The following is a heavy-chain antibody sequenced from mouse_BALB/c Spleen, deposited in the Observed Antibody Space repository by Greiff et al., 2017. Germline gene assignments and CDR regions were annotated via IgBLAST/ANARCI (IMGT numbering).Heavy chain of an antibody. CDR2: ISDGGSYT. J-gene: IGHJ3*01. CDR1: GFTFSDYY. Sequence: EVMLVESGGGLVKPGGSLKLSCAASGFTFSDYYMYWVRQTPEKRLEWVATISDGGSYTYYPDSVKGRFTISRDNAKNNLYLQMSSLKSEDTAMYYCARGYYGNYGFAYWGQGTLVTVSA. CDR3: ARGYYGNYGFAY. D-gene: IGHD2-1*01. V-gene: IGHV5-4*02.